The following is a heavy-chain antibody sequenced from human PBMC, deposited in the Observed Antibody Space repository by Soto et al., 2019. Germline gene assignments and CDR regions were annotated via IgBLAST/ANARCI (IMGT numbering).Heavy chain of an antibody. CDR1: GFTFSTFI. J-gene: IGHJ5*02. CDR2: ITSTSSDI. V-gene: IGHV3-21*06. Sequence: EEHLVESGGGLVKPGWSLRLSCAASGFTFSTFIMNWVRQAPGTGLEWVSTITSTSSDIFSADSVKGRFPISRDNARNALYPQMNSLSAEDTTIYYSTTAHGRAPTITWGQGTLVTVSS. CDR3: TTAHGRAPTIT. D-gene: IGHD5-12*01.